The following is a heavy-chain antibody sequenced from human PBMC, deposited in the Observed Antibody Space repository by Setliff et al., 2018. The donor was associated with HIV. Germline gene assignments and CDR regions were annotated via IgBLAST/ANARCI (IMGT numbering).Heavy chain of an antibody. V-gene: IGHV1-46*01. CDR2: INPSDGIP. CDR1: GFSFSRHY. D-gene: IGHD3-22*01. CDR3: TRAFPPMIPAAFDI. J-gene: IGHJ3*02. Sequence: GASVKVSCKASGFSFSRHYIHWVRQAPGQGLEWMGMINPSDGIPSYAQKFQGRVVVTRDTSRSTVYMELSSLRSEDTAAYFCTRAFPPMIPAAFDIWGRGTLVTVSS.